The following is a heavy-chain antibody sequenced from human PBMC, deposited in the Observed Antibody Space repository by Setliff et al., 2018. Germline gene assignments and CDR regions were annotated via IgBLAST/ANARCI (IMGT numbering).Heavy chain of an antibody. D-gene: IGHD2-21*01. CDR1: YYSIGSGYY. Sequence: PSETLSLTCAVSYYSIGSGYYWGWIRQPPGKGLEWIGSMYHSGSTYYSPSLESRVSISADTSKNLLSLTLKSVTAADTAVYYCAKEHVVISYVSNTHQHYGMDVWGQGTTVTVS. J-gene: IGHJ6*02. CDR3: AKEHVVISYVSNTHQHYGMDV. CDR2: MYHSGST. V-gene: IGHV4-38-2*02.